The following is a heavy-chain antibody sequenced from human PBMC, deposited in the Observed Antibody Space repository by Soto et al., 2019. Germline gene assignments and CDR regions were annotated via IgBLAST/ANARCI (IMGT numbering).Heavy chain of an antibody. Sequence: SETLSLTCTVSGGSISNYYWSWIRHPPGKKLEWIVYIYYSGITNYNPSLKSRVTISVDTSKNQFSLKLYSVTTADTAMYYCARLPWADYGGIFDPWGQGTLVTVSS. CDR2: IYYSGIT. V-gene: IGHV4-59*01. CDR1: GGSISNYY. CDR3: ARLPWADYGGIFDP. J-gene: IGHJ5*02. D-gene: IGHD4-17*01.